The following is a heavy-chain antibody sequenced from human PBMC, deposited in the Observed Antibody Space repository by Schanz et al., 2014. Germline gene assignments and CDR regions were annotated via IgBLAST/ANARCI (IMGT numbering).Heavy chain of an antibody. J-gene: IGHJ4*02. CDR1: GFTFSSYW. V-gene: IGHV3-7*02. Sequence: EVQLLESGGGLVQPGGSLRLSCAASGFTFSSYWMSWVRQAPGKGLEWVANIKQHGNEKYYVDSVKGRFTISRDNAKISLYLQMNSLRVEDTAVYYCARAARRTRVVPLYFDYWGQGTLVTVSS. CDR2: IKQHGNEK. CDR3: ARAARRTRVVPLYFDY. D-gene: IGHD2-2*01.